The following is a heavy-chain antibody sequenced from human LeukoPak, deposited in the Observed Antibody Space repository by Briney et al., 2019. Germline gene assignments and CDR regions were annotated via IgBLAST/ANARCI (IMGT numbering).Heavy chain of an antibody. CDR2: IASDGSST. CDR3: ARGRPHGNDY. V-gene: IGHV3-74*01. Sequence: PGGSLRHSCAVSGVTLTSAWMNWVRQAPGKGLVWVSRIASDGSSTTYADSVKGRFSISRDNAKNTLYLQMNSLRVEDTAVYYCARGRPHGNDYWGQGTLVTVSS. D-gene: IGHD4-23*01. CDR1: GVTLTSAW. J-gene: IGHJ4*02.